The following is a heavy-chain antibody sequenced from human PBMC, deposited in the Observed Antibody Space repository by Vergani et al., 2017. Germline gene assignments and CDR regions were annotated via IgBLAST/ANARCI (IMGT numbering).Heavy chain of an antibody. V-gene: IGHV3-21*01. CDR3: AAPRPAATNYYYYGMDV. D-gene: IGHD2-15*01. CDR2: ISSSSSYI. CDR1: GFTFSSYS. J-gene: IGHJ6*02. Sequence: EVQLVESGGGLVKPGGSLRLSCAASGFTFSSYSMNWVRQAPGKGLEWVSSISSSSSYIYYADSVKGRFTISRDNSKNTLYLQMNSLRAEDTAVYYCAAPRPAATNYYYYGMDVWGQGTTVTVSS.